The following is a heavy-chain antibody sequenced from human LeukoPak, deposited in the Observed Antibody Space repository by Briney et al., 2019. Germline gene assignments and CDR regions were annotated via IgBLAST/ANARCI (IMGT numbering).Heavy chain of an antibody. CDR3: ARQRRDGYNYFDY. V-gene: IGHV4-39*01. J-gene: IGHJ4*02. CDR2: IYYSEST. CDR1: GGSISSSRYY. D-gene: IGHD5-24*01. Sequence: SETLSLTCTVPGGSISSSRYYWGWIRHPPGKGLEWIGNIYYSESTYYNPSLKSRVTISVDTSKNQFSLKLSSVTAADTAVYYCARQRRDGYNYFDYWGQGTLVTVSS.